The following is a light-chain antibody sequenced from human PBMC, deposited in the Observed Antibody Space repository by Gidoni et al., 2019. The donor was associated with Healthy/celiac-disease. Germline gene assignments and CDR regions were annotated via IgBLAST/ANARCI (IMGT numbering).Light chain of an antibody. CDR1: RSVNIY. J-gene: IGKJ4*01. V-gene: IGKV3-11*01. Sequence: EIVLTQSSDTLSLSPGERANLSCRASRSVNIYLAWDQYKPGQAPRLLIYVACKMATGIPPRFSGSGSATGFTLTISSLEPEDVGIYYCQRRNDWPRITFGGGTKLEI. CDR2: VAC. CDR3: QRRNDWPRIT.